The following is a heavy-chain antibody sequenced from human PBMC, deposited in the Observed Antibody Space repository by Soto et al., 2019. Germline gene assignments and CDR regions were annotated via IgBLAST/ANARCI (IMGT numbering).Heavy chain of an antibody. CDR3: AHRPRGFSYHFDY. CDR2: IYWDDDE. CDR1: GFSPTTRGVG. J-gene: IGHJ4*02. D-gene: IGHD5-18*01. V-gene: IGHV2-5*02. Sequence: QITLKESGPTLVKPTQTLTLTCTVAGFSPTTRGVGVGWIRQPPGKALEWLALIYWDDDEGYSPSLKSRLTITKDTSKNQVVLTMTNMDPVDTAKYYCAHRPRGFSYHFDYWGQGTLVTVSS.